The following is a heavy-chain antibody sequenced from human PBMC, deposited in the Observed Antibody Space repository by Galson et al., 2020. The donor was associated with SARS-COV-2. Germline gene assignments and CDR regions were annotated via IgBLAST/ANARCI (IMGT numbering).Heavy chain of an antibody. CDR3: ARSLTYYYMDV. J-gene: IGHJ6*03. Sequence: GGSLKISCAASGFTFNSYGMHWVRQAPAKGMEWVAVIWYDGSNKNYADSVKGRFTISRDNSKNTLYLQMNSLRAEDTAVYYCARSLTYYYMDVWGKVTTVTVSS. CDR2: IWYDGSNK. V-gene: IGHV3-33*01. CDR1: GFTFNSYG.